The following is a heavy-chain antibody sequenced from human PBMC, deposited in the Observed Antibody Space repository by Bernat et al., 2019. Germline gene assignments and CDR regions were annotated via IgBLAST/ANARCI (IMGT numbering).Heavy chain of an antibody. CDR3: ARGDLGVWGSYETGGYFDY. J-gene: IGHJ4*02. Sequence: QVQLVESGGGLVKPGGSLRLSCAASGFTFSDFYMSWIRQAPGKGLEWVSFISSTDSTIYHADSVKGRFTISRDNAKNSLYLQMNILRAEDTAVYYCARGDLGVWGSYETGGYFDYWGQGTLVTVSS. CDR2: ISSTDSTI. D-gene: IGHD3-16*01. V-gene: IGHV3-11*01. CDR1: GFTFSDFY.